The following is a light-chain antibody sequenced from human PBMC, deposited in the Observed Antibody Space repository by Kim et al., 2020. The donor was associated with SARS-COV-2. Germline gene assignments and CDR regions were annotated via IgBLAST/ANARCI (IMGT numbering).Light chain of an antibody. CDR2: AAS. CDR3: QQYLSYPLT. CDR1: QDISNF. J-gene: IGKJ1*01. Sequence: ASVGDRVTITCRANQDISNFLGWFQQKPVKAPKSLIYAASSLRTGISSNFSGSGSGTDFTLTISSLQPEDFATYYCQQYLSYPLTFGQGTKVDIK. V-gene: IGKV1-16*02.